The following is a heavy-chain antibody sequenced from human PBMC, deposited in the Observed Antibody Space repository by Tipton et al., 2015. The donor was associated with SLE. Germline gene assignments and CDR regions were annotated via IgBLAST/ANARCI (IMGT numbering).Heavy chain of an antibody. V-gene: IGHV4-61*05. CDR1: GDSISSPNCY. D-gene: IGHD1-26*01. Sequence: TLSLTCTVSGDSISSPNCYWGWIRQSPGKGLEWIGYIYYSGSTNYNPSLKSRVTISVDTSKNQFSLKLSSVTAADTAVYYCARHRVGATYYFDYWGQGTLVTVSS. CDR3: ARHRVGATYYFDY. J-gene: IGHJ4*02. CDR2: IYYSGST.